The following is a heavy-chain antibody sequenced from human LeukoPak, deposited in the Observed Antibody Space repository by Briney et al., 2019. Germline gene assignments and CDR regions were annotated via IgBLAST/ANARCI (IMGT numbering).Heavy chain of an antibody. CDR1: GFTVTGNY. J-gene: IGHJ6*02. CDR2: IYSGGST. Sequence: TGGSLRLSCAASGFTVTGNYMSWVRQAPGKGLEWVSVIYSGGSTHYADSVKGRFTISRDNSKNTLSLEMNGLRGEDTAVYYCTRDRWFGELYYGLDVWGQGTTVTVSS. CDR3: TRDRWFGELYYGLDV. V-gene: IGHV3-66*01. D-gene: IGHD3-10*01.